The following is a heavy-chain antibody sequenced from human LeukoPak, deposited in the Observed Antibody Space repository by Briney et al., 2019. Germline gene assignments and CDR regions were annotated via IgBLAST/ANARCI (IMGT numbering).Heavy chain of an antibody. D-gene: IGHD6-19*01. V-gene: IGHV3-23*01. J-gene: IGHJ4*02. CDR1: GFTFNRYV. Sequence: QTGGSLRLSCAASGFTFNRYVMSWVRQAPGKGLEWVSSIYGSGGSAYSADSVKGRFTISRDNSKNTLYLQMNSLRAEDTAVYYCARHSSGWYYFDYWGQGTLVTVSS. CDR3: ARHSSGWYYFDY. CDR2: IYGSGGSA.